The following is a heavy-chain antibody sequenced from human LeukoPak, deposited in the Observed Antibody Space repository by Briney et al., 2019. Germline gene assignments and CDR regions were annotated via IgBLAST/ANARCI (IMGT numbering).Heavy chain of an antibody. V-gene: IGHV3-48*03. D-gene: IGHD3-10*01. CDR3: ARDSLMLRGPLVIYYFDF. Sequence: GGSLRLSCAASGFTFSSYEMNWVRQAPGKGLEWVSYISSSGSTIYYADSVKGRFTISRDNSKNTVDLLMNSLGAEDTAVYYCARDSLMLRGPLVIYYFDFWGQGTLVTVSS. CDR1: GFTFSSYE. J-gene: IGHJ4*02. CDR2: ISSSGSTI.